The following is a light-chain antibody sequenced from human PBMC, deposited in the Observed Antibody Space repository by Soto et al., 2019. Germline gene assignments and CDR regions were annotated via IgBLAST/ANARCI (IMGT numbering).Light chain of an antibody. CDR3: QQASSFPFT. V-gene: IGKV1-12*01. CDR1: QRISNW. Sequence: DIQMTQSPSSVSASVGDRVTITCLASQRISNWVAWYQQKPGKAPNLLIYAASTLQSGAPSRFSGSGSGTDFILTISSLQPEDSATYYCQQASSFPFTFGPGTKVDV. J-gene: IGKJ3*01. CDR2: AAS.